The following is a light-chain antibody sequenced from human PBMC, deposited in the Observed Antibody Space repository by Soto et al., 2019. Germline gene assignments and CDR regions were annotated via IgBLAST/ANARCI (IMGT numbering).Light chain of an antibody. CDR3: SSYTSSGSV. CDR2: EVT. CDR1: NTDIGGYNY. V-gene: IGLV2-14*01. Sequence: QSALTQPASVSGSPGQSITISCTGTNTDIGGYNYVSWYQQHPGKAPKLMIYEVTNRPSGVSYRFSGSKSGNTASLTISGLQAEDEAEYYCSSYTSSGSVFGGGTKL. J-gene: IGLJ2*01.